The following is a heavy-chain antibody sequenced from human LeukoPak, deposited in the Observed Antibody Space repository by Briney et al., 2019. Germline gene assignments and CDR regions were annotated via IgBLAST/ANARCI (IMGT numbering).Heavy chain of an antibody. V-gene: IGHV3-30-3*01. D-gene: IGHD3-10*01. CDR2: IPYDGSNK. J-gene: IGHJ4*02. Sequence: GGSLRLSCAASGFTFSSYAMHWVRQAPGKGLEWVAVIPYDGSNKYYADSVKGRFTISRDNSKNTLYLQMNSLRAEDTAVYYCARELYYYGSGSLDYWGQGTLVTVSS. CDR3: ARELYYYGSGSLDY. CDR1: GFTFSSYA.